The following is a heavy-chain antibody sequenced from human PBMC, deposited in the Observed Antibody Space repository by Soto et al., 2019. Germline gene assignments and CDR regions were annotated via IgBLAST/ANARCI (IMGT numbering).Heavy chain of an antibody. V-gene: IGHV3-30*03. CDR3: ARDRSNTWSFDY. D-gene: IGHD6-13*01. J-gene: IGHJ4*02. CDR1: GFTFSTHG. CDR2: ISDDERDI. Sequence: GGSLRLSCAASGFTFSTHGMHLVRQAPGKGLEWVAMISDDERDIYYADSVKGRLTISRDISKNTLYLQMNSLRAEDTAVYYCARDRSNTWSFDYWGQGTLVTVSS.